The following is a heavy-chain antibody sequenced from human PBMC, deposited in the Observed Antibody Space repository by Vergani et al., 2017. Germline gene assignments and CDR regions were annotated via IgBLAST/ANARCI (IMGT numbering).Heavy chain of an antibody. CDR2: IYTRGCT. Sequence: QVQLQESGPGLVKPSETLSLTCTVSGGSISSYYWRWIRQPAGKGLEWIGRIYTRGCTNDNPSLKSRVTMSVDTSKNQFSLKLSSVTAADTAVYYCARGGDWKNDAFDIWGQGTMVTVSS. CDR3: ARGGDWKNDAFDI. V-gene: IGHV4-4*07. CDR1: GGSISSYY. D-gene: IGHD1-1*01. J-gene: IGHJ3*02.